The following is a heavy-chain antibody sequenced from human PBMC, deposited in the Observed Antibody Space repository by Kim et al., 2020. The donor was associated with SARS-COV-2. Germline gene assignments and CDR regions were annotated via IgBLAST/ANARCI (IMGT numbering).Heavy chain of an antibody. D-gene: IGHD3-3*01. J-gene: IGHJ4*02. CDR3: TPTYYDFWSGQG. Sequence: DYAAPVKGRFTISRDDSKNTLYLQMNSLKTEDTAVYYCTPTYYDFWSGQGWGQGTLVTVSS. V-gene: IGHV3-15*01.